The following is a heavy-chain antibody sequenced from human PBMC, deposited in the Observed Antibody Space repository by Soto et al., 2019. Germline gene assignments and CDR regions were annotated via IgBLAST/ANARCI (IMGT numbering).Heavy chain of an antibody. D-gene: IGHD6-19*01. J-gene: IGHJ5*02. CDR3: AKTNHSKSHMRGWFNCFDL. CDR1: GFTFRSYA. Sequence: GGSLRLSCAASGFTFRSYAMTWVRQAPGKGLEWVSTINGGGGLIFYADSVEGRFTISRDNSKNTLYLQMNSLRAEDTAVYYCAKTNHSKSHMRGWFNCFDLSGQGTLVTVS. CDR2: INGGGGLI. V-gene: IGHV3-23*01.